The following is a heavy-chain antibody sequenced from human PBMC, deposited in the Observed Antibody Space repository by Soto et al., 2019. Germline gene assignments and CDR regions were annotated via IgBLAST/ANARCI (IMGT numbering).Heavy chain of an antibody. CDR3: ARGVDTDMEDAFDI. CDR2: IWYDGSNK. V-gene: IGHV3-33*01. D-gene: IGHD5-18*01. Sequence: QVQLVESGGGVVQPGRSLRLSCAASGFTFSRYGMHWVRQAPGKGLEWVAVIWYDGSNKYYADFVKGRFTISIDKSKNTLYLQMNSLRAEDTAVYYCARGVDTDMEDAFDILGQGTMVTVSS. CDR1: GFTFSRYG. J-gene: IGHJ3*02.